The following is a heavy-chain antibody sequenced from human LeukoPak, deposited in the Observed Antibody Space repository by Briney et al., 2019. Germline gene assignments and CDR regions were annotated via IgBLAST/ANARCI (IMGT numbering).Heavy chain of an antibody. J-gene: IGHJ4*02. CDR2: INQDGNEK. CDR3: ARADMAGTVDY. V-gene: IGHV3-7*04. CDR1: GFTFSSYW. D-gene: IGHD6-19*01. Sequence: GGSLRLSCAVSGFTFSSYWMSWVRQAPGKGLEWVANINQDGNEKYYVDSVKGRFTVSRDNAKNSLFLQMNSLRAEDTAVYYCARADMAGTVDYWGQGTLVTVSS.